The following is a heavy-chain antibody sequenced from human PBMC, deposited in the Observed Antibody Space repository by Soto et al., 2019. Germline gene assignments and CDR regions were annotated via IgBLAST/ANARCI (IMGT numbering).Heavy chain of an antibody. Sequence: EVQLLESGGGLVQPGGSLRLSCAASGFTFSSYAVSWVRRAPGKGLEWVSAISGTTGYTYYTDSVKGRFTISRDNSRNTLYLQMNSLRAEDTAVYYCANAHSGWTPLDYWGQGTLVSVSS. D-gene: IGHD6-19*01. CDR3: ANAHSGWTPLDY. V-gene: IGHV3-23*01. CDR1: GFTFSSYA. CDR2: ISGTTGYT. J-gene: IGHJ4*02.